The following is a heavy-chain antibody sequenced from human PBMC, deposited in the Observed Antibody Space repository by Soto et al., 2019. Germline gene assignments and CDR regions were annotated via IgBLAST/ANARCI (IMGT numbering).Heavy chain of an antibody. V-gene: IGHV3-23*01. D-gene: IGHD6-6*01. CDR1: GFTFSSYA. CDR2: ISGSGGST. Sequence: GESLKISCAASGFTFSSYAMSWVRQAPGKGLEWVSAISGSGGSTYYADSVKGRFTISRDNSKNTLYLQMNSLRAEDTAVYYCAKARPGAITGIFDYWGQGTLVTVSS. J-gene: IGHJ4*02. CDR3: AKARPGAITGIFDY.